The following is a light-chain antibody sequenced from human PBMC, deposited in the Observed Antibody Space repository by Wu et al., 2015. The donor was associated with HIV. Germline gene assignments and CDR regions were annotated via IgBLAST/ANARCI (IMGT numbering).Light chain of an antibody. V-gene: IGKV3-20*01. CDR2: GAS. Sequence: EIVLTQSPGTLSLSPGERATLSCRASQSVSNNYLAWYQQKPGQAPRLLIYGASSRATGIPDRFSGSGSGTDFTLTISRLEPEDFAVYYCQRYGSSPRTFGQGTKLEIK. J-gene: IGKJ2*01. CDR3: QRYGSSPRT. CDR1: QSVSNNY.